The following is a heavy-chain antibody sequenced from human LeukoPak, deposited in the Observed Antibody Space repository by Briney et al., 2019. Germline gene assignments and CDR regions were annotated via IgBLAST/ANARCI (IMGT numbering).Heavy chain of an antibody. CDR2: ISVSGGNT. J-gene: IGHJ4*02. CDR1: GLTFSTYA. D-gene: IGHD3-10*01. Sequence: GGSLRLSCAASGLTFSTYAMTWVRQAPGKGLEWVSAISVSGGNTYYADSVKGRFTISKDNSKNTLYLQMNSLRAEDTAVYYCPTFGSVSSGPYWGQGTLVTVSS. CDR3: PTFGSVSSGPY. V-gene: IGHV3-23*01.